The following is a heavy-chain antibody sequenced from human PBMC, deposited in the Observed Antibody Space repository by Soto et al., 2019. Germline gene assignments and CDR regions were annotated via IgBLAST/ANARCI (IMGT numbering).Heavy chain of an antibody. CDR1: GFTFSSYW. CDR3: ARRQPVHYDYIWGSYRYFDY. Sequence: GGSLRLSCAASGFTFSSYWMSWVRQAPGKGLEWVANIKQDGSEKYYVDSVKGRFTISRDNAKNSLYLQMNSLRAEDTAVYYCARRQPVHYDYIWGSYRYFDYWGQGTLVTVSS. J-gene: IGHJ4*02. CDR2: IKQDGSEK. V-gene: IGHV3-7*01. D-gene: IGHD3-16*02.